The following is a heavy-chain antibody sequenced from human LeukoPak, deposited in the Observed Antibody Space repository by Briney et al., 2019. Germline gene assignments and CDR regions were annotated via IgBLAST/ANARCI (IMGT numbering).Heavy chain of an antibody. V-gene: IGHV3-30*18. Sequence: QPGRSLRLSCAASGFTFSSYGMHWVRQAPGKGLGWVAVISNDGSNKYYADSVKGRFTLSRDNSKNTLYLQMNSLRAEDTAVYYCAKDFLGTAMFSWGQGTLVTVSS. CDR1: GFTFSSYG. J-gene: IGHJ4*02. CDR2: ISNDGSNK. CDR3: AKDFLGTAMFS. D-gene: IGHD5-18*01.